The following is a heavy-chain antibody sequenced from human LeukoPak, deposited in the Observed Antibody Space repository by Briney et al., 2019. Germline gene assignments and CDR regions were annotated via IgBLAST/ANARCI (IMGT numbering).Heavy chain of an antibody. Sequence: SETLSLTCTVSGGSISSYYWSWIRLPPGKGLEWIGYIYYSGSTNYNPSLKSRVTISVDTSKNQFSLKLSSVTAADTAVYYCARVNKGYSYGYWFDPWGQGTLVTVSS. D-gene: IGHD5-18*01. J-gene: IGHJ5*02. CDR1: GGSISSYY. CDR3: ARVNKGYSYGYWFDP. V-gene: IGHV4-59*01. CDR2: IYYSGST.